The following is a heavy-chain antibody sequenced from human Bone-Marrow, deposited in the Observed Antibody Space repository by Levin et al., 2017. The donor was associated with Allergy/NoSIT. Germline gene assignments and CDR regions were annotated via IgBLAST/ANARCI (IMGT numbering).Heavy chain of an antibody. D-gene: IGHD6-13*01. CDR2: IYHSGST. J-gene: IGHJ6*02. Sequence: SETLSLTCAVSGGSISSSNWWSWVRQPPGKGLEWIGEIYHSGSTNYNPSLKSRVTISVDKSKNQFSLKLSSVTAADTAVYYCARGRNGKPRYSSSWYGRYYYYGMDVWGQGTTVTVSS. V-gene: IGHV4-4*02. CDR3: ARGRNGKPRYSSSWYGRYYYYGMDV. CDR1: GGSISSSNW.